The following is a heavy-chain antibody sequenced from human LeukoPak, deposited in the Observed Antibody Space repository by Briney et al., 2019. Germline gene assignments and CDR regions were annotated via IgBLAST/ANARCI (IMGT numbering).Heavy chain of an antibody. D-gene: IGHD5-12*01. V-gene: IGHV4-30-2*01. CDR1: GGSISSGGYS. Sequence: SETLSLTCAVSGGSISSGGYSWSWIRQPPGKGLEWIGYIYHSGSTYYNPSLKSRVTISVDRSKNQFSLKLSSVTAADTAVYYCARLYSGYVSVWRQGTTVTVSS. J-gene: IGHJ6*02. CDR3: ARLYSGYVSV. CDR2: IYHSGST.